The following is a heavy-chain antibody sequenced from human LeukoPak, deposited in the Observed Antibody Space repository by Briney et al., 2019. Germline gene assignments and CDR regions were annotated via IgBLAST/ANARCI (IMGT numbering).Heavy chain of an antibody. J-gene: IGHJ5*02. CDR1: GGTFSSYA. D-gene: IGHD3-16*02. CDR2: IIPIFGTA. Sequence: ASVKVSCKASGGTFSSYAISWVRQAPGQGLEWMGGIIPIFGTANYAQKFQGRVTITADKSTSTAYMELSSLRSEDTAVYYCARNPLAYHDYVWGSYRYEDRQNWFDPWGQGTLVTVSS. CDR3: ARNPLAYHDYVWGSYRYEDRQNWFDP. V-gene: IGHV1-69*06.